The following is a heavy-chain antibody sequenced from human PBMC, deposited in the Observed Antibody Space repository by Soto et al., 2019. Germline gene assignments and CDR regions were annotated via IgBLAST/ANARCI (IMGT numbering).Heavy chain of an antibody. CDR2: ISGRSDYS. D-gene: IGHD4-17*01. CDR3: TRALDNGDYADL. V-gene: IGHV3-11*06. Sequence: QVRLVESGGGLVKPGGSLRLSCAASGFNFGDYYMNWVRQAPGKGLEWIAYISGRSDYSNYADSVKGRFIVSRDNAQSSLFLQMDNLSDEDTALYFCTRALDNGDYADLWGQGTLVTVSS. CDR1: GFNFGDYY. J-gene: IGHJ5*02.